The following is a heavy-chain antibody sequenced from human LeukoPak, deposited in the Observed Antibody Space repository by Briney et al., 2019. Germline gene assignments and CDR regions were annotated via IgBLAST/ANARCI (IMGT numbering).Heavy chain of an antibody. CDR1: GFTFSRYG. CDR2: IWYDGSKK. Sequence: GGSLRLSCAASGFTFSRYGMHWVRQAPGKGLEWVAVIWYDGSKKNYADSVKGRFTISRDNSKNTLNLQMTSLRAEDRAVYYCARVSEDYSSGWYEEYFQYWGQGTLVIVSS. V-gene: IGHV3-33*01. CDR3: ARVSEDYSSGWYEEYFQY. D-gene: IGHD6-19*01. J-gene: IGHJ1*01.